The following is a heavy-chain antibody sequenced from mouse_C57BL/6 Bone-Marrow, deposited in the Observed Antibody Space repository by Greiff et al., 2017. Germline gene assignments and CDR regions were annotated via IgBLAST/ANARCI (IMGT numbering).Heavy chain of an antibody. J-gene: IGHJ4*01. CDR1: GFNIKDYY. Sequence: VQLQQSGAELVKPGASVKLSCTASGFNIKDYYMHWVKQRTEQGLEWIGRIDPEDGETKYAPKFQGKATITADTSSNTAYLQLSGLTSVDTAVYYCARNFPLITTVVATGDYYAMDYWGQGTSVTVSS. CDR3: ARNFPLITTVVATGDYYAMDY. D-gene: IGHD1-1*01. V-gene: IGHV14-2*01. CDR2: IDPEDGET.